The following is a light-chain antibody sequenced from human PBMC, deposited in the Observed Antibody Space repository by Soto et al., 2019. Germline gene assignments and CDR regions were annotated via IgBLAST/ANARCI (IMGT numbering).Light chain of an antibody. V-gene: IGKV1-5*03. Sequence: DIQMTQSPSTLSASVGDRVTITCRASQSISSWLAWYQQKPGKAPKLLIYKASSLKSGVPSRFSGSRSGTEFSLTISSLQPDDFATYYCQQYDSYLWTFGQGTKVEIK. J-gene: IGKJ1*01. CDR3: QQYDSYLWT. CDR2: KAS. CDR1: QSISSW.